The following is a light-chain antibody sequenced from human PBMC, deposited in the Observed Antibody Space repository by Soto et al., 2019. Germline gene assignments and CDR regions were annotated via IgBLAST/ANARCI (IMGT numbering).Light chain of an antibody. CDR2: DAS. J-gene: IGKJ4*01. CDR3: QQYNDWPPA. Sequence: EIVLTQSPGTLPLSPGERATLSCRASQSVSSYLAWYQQKPGQAPRLLIYDASNRATGIPARFRGNGSGTEFTLTIDSLQSEDFAVYYCQQYNDWPPAFGGGTKVDIK. CDR1: QSVSSY. V-gene: IGKV3D-15*01.